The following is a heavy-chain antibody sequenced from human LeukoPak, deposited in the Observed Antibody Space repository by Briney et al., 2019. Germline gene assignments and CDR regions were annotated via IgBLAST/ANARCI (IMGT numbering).Heavy chain of an antibody. CDR3: ARGYCTNGVCYFIDY. CDR1: GFTFTSYV. J-gene: IGHJ4*02. D-gene: IGHD2-8*01. CDR2: ISSSSSYI. V-gene: IGHV3-21*01. Sequence: GRSLRLSCAVSGFTFTSYVMHWVRQAPGKGLEWVSSISSSSSYIYYADSVKGRFTISRDNAKNSLYLQMNSLRAEDTAVYYCARGYCTNGVCYFIDYWGQGTLVTVSS.